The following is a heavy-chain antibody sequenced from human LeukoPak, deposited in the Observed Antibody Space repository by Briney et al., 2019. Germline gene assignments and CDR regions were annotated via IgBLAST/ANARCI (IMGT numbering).Heavy chain of an antibody. CDR2: INHSGST. CDR1: GGSFSGYY. J-gene: IGHJ5*02. V-gene: IGHV4-34*01. CDR3: ARRTIAAAGINWFDP. Sequence: SETLSLTCAVYGGSFSGYYWSWIRQPPGKGLEWIGEINHSGSTNYNPSLKSRVTISVDTSKNQFSLKLSSVTAADTAVYYCARRTIAAAGINWFDPWGQGTLVTVSS. D-gene: IGHD6-13*01.